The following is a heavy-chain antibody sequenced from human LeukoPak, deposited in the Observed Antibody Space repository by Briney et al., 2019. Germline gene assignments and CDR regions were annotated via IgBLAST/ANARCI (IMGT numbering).Heavy chain of an antibody. CDR1: GFTFSNYA. J-gene: IGHJ3*02. CDR2: ISGSGGST. D-gene: IGHD6-13*01. Sequence: GGSLRLSCAASGFTFSNYAMSWVRQAPGTGLEWVSAISGSGGSTYYADSVKGRFTISRDNSKNTLYLQMNSLRAEDTAVYYCAKGTSSWSDAFDIWGQGTMVTVSS. CDR3: AKGTSSWSDAFDI. V-gene: IGHV3-23*01.